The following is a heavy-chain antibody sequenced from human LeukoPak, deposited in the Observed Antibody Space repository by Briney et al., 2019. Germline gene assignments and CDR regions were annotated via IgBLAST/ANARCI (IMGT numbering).Heavy chain of an antibody. Sequence: PGGSLRLSCAASGFTVSSNYMSWVRQAPGKGLEWVSSISGSGGSTYYPDSVKGRFTISRDNSKNTLYLQMNSLRAEDTAVYYCAKDRYDSGWYYFGYWGQGTLVTVSS. CDR1: GFTVSSNY. V-gene: IGHV3-23*01. CDR2: ISGSGGST. J-gene: IGHJ4*02. D-gene: IGHD6-19*01. CDR3: AKDRYDSGWYYFGY.